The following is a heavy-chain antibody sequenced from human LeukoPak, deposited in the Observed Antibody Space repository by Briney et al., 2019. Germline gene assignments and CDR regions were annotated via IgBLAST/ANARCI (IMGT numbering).Heavy chain of an antibody. V-gene: IGHV1-8*02. J-gene: IGHJ4*02. CDR2: MSPNSGNT. CDR1: GYTFTSYD. Sequence: ASVKVSCKASGYTFTSYDINWVRQATGQGLEWMGWMSPNSGNTGYAQKFQGRVTMTEDTSTDTAYMELSSLRSEDTAVYYCATPAEKYYYDSSGYYVPLDYWGQGTLVTVSS. CDR3: ATPAEKYYYDSSGYYVPLDY. D-gene: IGHD3-22*01.